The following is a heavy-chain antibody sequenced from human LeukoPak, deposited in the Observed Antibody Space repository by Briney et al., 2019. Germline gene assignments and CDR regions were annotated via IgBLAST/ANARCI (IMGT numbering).Heavy chain of an antibody. V-gene: IGHV3-48*04. CDR3: ARGNDYGDYAPDY. D-gene: IGHD4-17*01. CDR2: ISSSSRKI. CDR1: GFNFNTYS. Sequence: GGSLRLSCAASGFNFNTYSMNWVRQAPGKGLEWIPYISSSSRKIFYADSVRGRFTISRDNAKNSLNLQMNSLRAEDTAVYYCARGNDYGDYAPDYWGQGTLVTVSS. J-gene: IGHJ4*02.